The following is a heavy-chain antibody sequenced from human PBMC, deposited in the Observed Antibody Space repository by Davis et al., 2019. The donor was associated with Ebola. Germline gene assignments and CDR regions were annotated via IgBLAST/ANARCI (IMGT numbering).Heavy chain of an antibody. CDR1: GFIFDDFA. V-gene: IGHV3-9*01. CDR2: ITWNSGDI. J-gene: IGHJ4*02. CDR3: AKGAGDFDY. D-gene: IGHD3-10*01. Sequence: PGGSLRLSCGASGFIFDDFAMYWVRQVPGKGLEWVSSITWNSGDIGYGDSVKGRFTVSRDNAKNSVYLEMNNLRPEDTALYYCAKGAGDFDYWGRGTLVTVSS.